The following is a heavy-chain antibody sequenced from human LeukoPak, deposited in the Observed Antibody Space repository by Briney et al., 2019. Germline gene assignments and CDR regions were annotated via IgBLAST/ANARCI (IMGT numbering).Heavy chain of an antibody. CDR2: VNPNSGDT. J-gene: IGHJ3*02. Sequence: GASVKVSCKASGYTFTGYYLHWVRQAPGQGLEWMGCVNPNSGDTNYAQKFQGSVTMTRDTSISTVYMELSRLRSDDTAVYYCARDRGSYYRAFDIWGQGTMVTVSS. CDR1: GYTFTGYY. D-gene: IGHD1-26*01. CDR3: ARDRGSYYRAFDI. V-gene: IGHV1-2*02.